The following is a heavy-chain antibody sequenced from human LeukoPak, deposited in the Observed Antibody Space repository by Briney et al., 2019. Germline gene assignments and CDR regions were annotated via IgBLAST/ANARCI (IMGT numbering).Heavy chain of an antibody. CDR3: ARDAVDTANAV. Sequence: GGSVRLSCAASGFTFTTYWMHWVRQAPGKGLVWVSHINSDGSITSYADSVKGRFTISRDNAKNTLYLQMNSLRAEDTAVYYCARDAVDTANAVWGQGTTVTVSS. J-gene: IGHJ6*02. D-gene: IGHD5-18*01. V-gene: IGHV3-74*01. CDR2: INSDGSIT. CDR1: GFTFTTYW.